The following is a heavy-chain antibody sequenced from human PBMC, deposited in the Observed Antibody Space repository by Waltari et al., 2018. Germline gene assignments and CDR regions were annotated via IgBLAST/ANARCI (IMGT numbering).Heavy chain of an antibody. CDR1: GFTFSSYA. V-gene: IGHV3-23*01. CDR3: AKRWELQDPFDY. Sequence: EVQLLESGGGLVQPGGSLRLSCAASGFTFSSYAMSWVRQAPGKGLGWVSAISGSGGSTYYADSLKGRYTISRDNSKNTLYLQMNSLRAEDTAVYYCAKRWELQDPFDYWGQGTLVTVSS. D-gene: IGHD1-26*01. J-gene: IGHJ4*02. CDR2: ISGSGGST.